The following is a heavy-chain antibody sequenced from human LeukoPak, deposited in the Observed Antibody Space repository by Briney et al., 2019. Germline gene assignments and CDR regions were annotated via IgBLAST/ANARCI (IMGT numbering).Heavy chain of an antibody. D-gene: IGHD3-9*01. J-gene: IGHJ4*02. V-gene: IGHV3-48*03. CDR3: ARANKDYDILTGYYQLSYYFDY. CDR2: ISSSGSTI. Sequence: GGSLRLSCAASGFTFSSYEMNWVRQAPGKGLEWVSYISSSGSTIYYADSVKGRFTISRDNAKNSLYLQMHSLRAEDTAVYYCARANKDYDILTGYYQLSYYFDYWGQGTLVTVSS. CDR1: GFTFSSYE.